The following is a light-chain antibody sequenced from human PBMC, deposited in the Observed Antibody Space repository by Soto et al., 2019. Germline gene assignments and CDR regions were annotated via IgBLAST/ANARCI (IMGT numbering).Light chain of an antibody. J-gene: IGKJ1*01. CDR3: QQYGSSPQT. Sequence: EIVLTQSPGTLSLSPGERATLSCRASQSVRSNCLAWYQQKPGQAPRLLIYGASSRATDIPDKFSGSGSGTDFSLSISSLEPEDFAVYYCQQYGSSPQTFGQGTNVEIK. V-gene: IGKV3-20*01. CDR2: GAS. CDR1: QSVRSNC.